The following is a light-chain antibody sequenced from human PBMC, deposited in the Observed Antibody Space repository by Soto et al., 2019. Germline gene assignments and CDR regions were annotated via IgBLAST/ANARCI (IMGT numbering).Light chain of an antibody. V-gene: IGKV1-5*01. CDR3: QQYDNYKPLT. CDR2: DAS. Sequence: EIQMTQYTSSVSASVGDRFTITGLSSQSISSWLACYQQKPGKAPKLLIFDASSLESGTPSRFSGRRSGTQFTLTINGLQPDDFATYYCQQYDNYKPLTFGGGTMV. CDR1: QSISSW. J-gene: IGKJ4*01.